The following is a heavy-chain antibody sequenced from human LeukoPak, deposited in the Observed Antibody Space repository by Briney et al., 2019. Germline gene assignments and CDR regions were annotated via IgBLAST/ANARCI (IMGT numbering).Heavy chain of an antibody. CDR3: ARIAAAGSWYYYYMDV. CDR2: IYYSGST. V-gene: IGHV4-59*01. CDR1: GGSISSYY. D-gene: IGHD6-13*01. J-gene: IGHJ6*03. Sequence: SETLSLTCTVSGGSISSYYWSWIRQPPGKGLEWIGYIYYSGSTNYNPSLKSRVTISVDTSKNQFSLKPSSVTAADTAVYYCARIAAAGSWYYYYMDVWGKGTTVTISS.